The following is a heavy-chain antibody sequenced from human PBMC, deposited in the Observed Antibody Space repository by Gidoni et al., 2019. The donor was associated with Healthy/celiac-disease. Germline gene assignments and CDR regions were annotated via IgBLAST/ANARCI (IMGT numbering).Heavy chain of an antibody. CDR2: MNPNSGNT. V-gene: IGHV1-8*01. D-gene: IGHD3-3*02. CDR3: ARGPITLYKDFWSGYYTDGMDV. Sequence: QVQLGQSGAEVKKPGASVKVSCKASGYTFTSYDINWVRQATGQGLEWMGWMNPNSGNTGYAQKFQGRVTMTRNTSISTAYMELSSLRSEDTAVYYCARGPITLYKDFWSGYYTDGMDVWGQGTTVTVSS. J-gene: IGHJ6*02. CDR1: GYTFTSYD.